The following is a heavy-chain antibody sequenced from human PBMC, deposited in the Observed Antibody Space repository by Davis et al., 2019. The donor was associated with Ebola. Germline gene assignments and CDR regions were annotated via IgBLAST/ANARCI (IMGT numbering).Heavy chain of an antibody. V-gene: IGHV3-53*01. J-gene: IGHJ3*02. Sequence: GESLKISCAASGFTVSSNCMSWVRQAPGKGLEWVSVIYSGGSTYYADSVKGRFTISRDNSKNTLYLQMNSLRAEDTAVYYCARVRSYYDFWSGYALGAFDIWGQGTMVTVSS. D-gene: IGHD3-3*01. CDR3: ARVRSYYDFWSGYALGAFDI. CDR1: GFTVSSNC. CDR2: IYSGGST.